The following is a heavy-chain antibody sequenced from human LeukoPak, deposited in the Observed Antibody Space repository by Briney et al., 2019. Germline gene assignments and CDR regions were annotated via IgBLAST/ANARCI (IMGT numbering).Heavy chain of an antibody. CDR2: MNPNSGNT. CDR1: GYTFTSYD. CDR3: ARAPFRYSYGYGFSY. V-gene: IGHV1-8*03. Sequence: GASXKVSCKASGYTFTSYDMNWVRQATGQGLEWMGWMNPNSGNTGYAQKFQGRVTITRNTSISTAYMELSSLRSEGTAVYYCARAPFRYSYGYGFSYWGQGTLVTVSS. J-gene: IGHJ4*02. D-gene: IGHD5-18*01.